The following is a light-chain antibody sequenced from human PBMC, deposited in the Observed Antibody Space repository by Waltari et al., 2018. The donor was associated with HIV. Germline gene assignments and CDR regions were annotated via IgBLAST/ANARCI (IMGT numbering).Light chain of an antibody. CDR1: QSVLYSSNNKNY. Sequence: LAVSLGERATINCKSSQSVLYSSNNKNYLAWYQQKPGQPPELLIYWASTRESGVPDRFSGSGSATDFTLTISSLQAEDVAVYYCQQYYSTPLTFGGGTQVEIK. CDR2: WAS. CDR3: QQYYSTPLT. V-gene: IGKV4-1*01. J-gene: IGKJ4*01.